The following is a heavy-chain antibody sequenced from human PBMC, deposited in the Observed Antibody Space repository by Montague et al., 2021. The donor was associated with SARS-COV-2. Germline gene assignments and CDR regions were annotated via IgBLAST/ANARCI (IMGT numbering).Heavy chain of an antibody. V-gene: IGHV4-39*07. CDR2: IFYSGNT. J-gene: IGHJ6*02. Sequence: SETLSLTCTVSGGSISTTSYYWGWIRQPPGKGLEWIASIFYSGNTYYNPSLRSRVTILVQTSKNQFSLTVASVTAADTAIYYCASDFKNSYAKDVWGQGTTVIVSS. CDR3: ASDFKNSYAKDV. CDR1: GGSISTTSYY. D-gene: IGHD1-7*01.